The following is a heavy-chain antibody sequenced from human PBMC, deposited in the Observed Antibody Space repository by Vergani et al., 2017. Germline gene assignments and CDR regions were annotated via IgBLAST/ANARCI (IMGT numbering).Heavy chain of an antibody. CDR3: GVSMVRSARPDNWLDS. D-gene: IGHD3-3*01. CDR1: GYSISRGFY. Sequence: QLQESGPGLVKPPETLPLTCSVSGYSISRGFYWAWIRQTPDKGLEWSGGMFPTGGAANSPSLQSRVAFSMYTSKNQFSLRLTSVTAADTAVYFFGVSMVRSARPDNWLDSWGRGTMVTVSS. J-gene: IGHJ5*01. V-gene: IGHV4-38-2*02. CDR2: MFPTGGA.